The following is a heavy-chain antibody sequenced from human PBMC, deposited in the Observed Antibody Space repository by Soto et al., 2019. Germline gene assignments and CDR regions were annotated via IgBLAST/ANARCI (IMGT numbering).Heavy chain of an antibody. D-gene: IGHD1-26*01. V-gene: IGHV1-45*02. CDR3: AGGGAGSGPFTWELPDH. CDR2: ITPFSGDV. J-gene: IGHJ4*02. CDR1: GNTFTYRY. Sequence: QMQLVQSGAEVKKTGSSVTVSCKALGNTFTYRYLHWVRQAPGQALVWMGWITPFSGDVHYAQKFQERVTITRDRSINTAYMQMSSLRSEDTAMYFCAGGGAGSGPFTWELPDHWGQGTLVTVSS.